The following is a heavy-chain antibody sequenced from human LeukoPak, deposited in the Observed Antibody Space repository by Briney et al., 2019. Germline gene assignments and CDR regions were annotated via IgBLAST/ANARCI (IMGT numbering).Heavy chain of an antibody. CDR1: GGSFSGYY. Sequence: SETLSLTCAVYGGSFSGYYWGWIRQPPGKGLEWIGSIYHSGSTYYNPSLKSRVTISVDTSKNQFSLKLSSVTAADTAVYYCARDLNIVVVTASDYYYMDVWGKGTTVTTSS. V-gene: IGHV4-34*01. D-gene: IGHD2-21*02. J-gene: IGHJ6*03. CDR2: IYHSGST. CDR3: ARDLNIVVVTASDYYYMDV.